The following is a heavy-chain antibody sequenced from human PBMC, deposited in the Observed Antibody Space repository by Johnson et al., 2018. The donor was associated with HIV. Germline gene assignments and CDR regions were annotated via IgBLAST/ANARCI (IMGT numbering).Heavy chain of an antibody. Sequence: VQLVESGGGVVQRGGSLRVSCAASGFTFSSYGLSWVRQAPGKGLEWVSAISGSGGSTFYADTMKGRFTISRDNSKSPRYLQMNSLRAEDTAVYYWARRGNYVADDCDIGGQGTMVTVSA. CDR3: ARRGNYVADDCDI. J-gene: IGHJ3*02. CDR2: ISGSGGST. V-gene: IGHV3-23*04. CDR1: GFTFSSYG. D-gene: IGHD1-7*01.